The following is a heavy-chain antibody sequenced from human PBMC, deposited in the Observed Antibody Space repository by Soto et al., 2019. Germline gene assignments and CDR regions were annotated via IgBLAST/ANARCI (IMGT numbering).Heavy chain of an antibody. D-gene: IGHD2-15*01. Sequence: QVQLVQSGAEVKKPGSSVKVSCKASGGTFSSYAISWVRQAPGQGLEWMGGIIPIFGTAHYAKKFQGRVRITADESTSTAYMELSSQRSEETAVYYCARAASSNCSGGSCYAQPGDFDYWGQGTLVTVSS. V-gene: IGHV1-69*12. CDR2: IIPIFGTA. J-gene: IGHJ4*02. CDR1: GGTFSSYA. CDR3: ARAASSNCSGGSCYAQPGDFDY.